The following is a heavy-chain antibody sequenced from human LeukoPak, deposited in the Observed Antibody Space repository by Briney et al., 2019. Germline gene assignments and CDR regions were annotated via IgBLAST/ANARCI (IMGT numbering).Heavy chain of an antibody. CDR3: AKGYCRSTSCYLLSVSLYYYGMDV. CDR1: GFTFSSYA. Sequence: PGGSLRLSCAASGFTFSSYAMSWVRQAPGKGLEWVSAISGSGGSTYYADSVKGRFTISRDNSKNTLYLQMNSLRAEDTAVYYCAKGYCRSTSCYLLSVSLYYYGMDVWGQGTTVTVSS. J-gene: IGHJ6*02. CDR2: ISGSGGST. D-gene: IGHD2-2*01. V-gene: IGHV3-23*01.